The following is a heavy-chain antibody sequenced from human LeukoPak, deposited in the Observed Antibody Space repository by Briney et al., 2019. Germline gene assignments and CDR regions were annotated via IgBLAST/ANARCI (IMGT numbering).Heavy chain of an antibody. CDR3: TRENWYIDY. Sequence: PGGSLRLSCAASGFTFSTYWMMWVRQAPGKGLEWVANIKQDGSEKYYVDSVKDRFTISRDNAKNSLYLQMNSLRAEDAAVYYCTRENWYIDYWGQGNLVTVSS. CDR1: GFTFSTYW. J-gene: IGHJ4*02. V-gene: IGHV3-7*01. CDR2: IKQDGSEK.